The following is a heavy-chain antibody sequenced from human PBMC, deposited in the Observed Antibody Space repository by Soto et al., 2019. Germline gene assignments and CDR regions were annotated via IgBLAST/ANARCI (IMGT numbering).Heavy chain of an antibody. V-gene: IGHV1-46*01. CDR2: MHPYGGST. J-gene: IGHJ6*02. CDR3: ARGDSTDCSNGVCSFFYNHDMDV. Sequence: VASVKVSCKASGFTFTSFYMHWVRQAPGQGPEWVGIMHPYGGSTGYAQKFQGRVTLTRDTSTRTDYMELSSLRSDDTAVYYCARGDSTDCSNGVCSFFYNHDMDVWGQGTTVTVSS. D-gene: IGHD2-8*01. CDR1: GFTFTSFY.